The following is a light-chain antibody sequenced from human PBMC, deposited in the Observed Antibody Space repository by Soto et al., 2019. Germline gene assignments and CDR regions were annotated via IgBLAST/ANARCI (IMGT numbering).Light chain of an antibody. CDR2: GVK. Sequence: ALTQPASVSGSPGQSITISCTGSGRDIGAYNYVSWYQQHPGKAPKLIIYGVKNRPSGVSNRFSASKSAFTASLTISGLQAEDEADYYCSSYTTSYFYVFGPGTKVTVL. J-gene: IGLJ1*01. V-gene: IGLV2-14*01. CDR3: SSYTTSYFYV. CDR1: GRDIGAYNY.